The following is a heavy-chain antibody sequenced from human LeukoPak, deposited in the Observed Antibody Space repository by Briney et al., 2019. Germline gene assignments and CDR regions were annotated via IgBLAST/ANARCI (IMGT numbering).Heavy chain of an antibody. CDR2: MKQGGSDK. J-gene: IGHJ4*02. CDR3: ARDTSLGD. CDR1: GFTFSSSW. D-gene: IGHD6-6*01. Sequence: GGSLRLSCAASGFTFSSSWMSWVRQAPGKGLEWVASMKQGGSDKYYVDSVKGRFTISRDNAKNSLYLQMNSLRAEDTAVYYCARDTSLGDWGQGTLVTVSS. V-gene: IGHV3-7*01.